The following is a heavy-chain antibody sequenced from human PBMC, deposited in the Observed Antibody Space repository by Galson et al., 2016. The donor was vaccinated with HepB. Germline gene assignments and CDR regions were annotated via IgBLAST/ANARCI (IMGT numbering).Heavy chain of an antibody. J-gene: IGHJ3*01. V-gene: IGHV1-18*01. D-gene: IGHD3-9*01. CDR2: ISPDNGNP. Sequence: SVKVSCKASGYTFTNYGITWVRQAPGHGLEWMGWISPDNGNPNYAEKLQGRVIMTTDTSTSTAYMELRSLRPDDTAVYYCASYDILTGYYVGAFDFWGQGTIVTVSS. CDR1: GYTFTNYG. CDR3: ASYDILTGYYVGAFDF.